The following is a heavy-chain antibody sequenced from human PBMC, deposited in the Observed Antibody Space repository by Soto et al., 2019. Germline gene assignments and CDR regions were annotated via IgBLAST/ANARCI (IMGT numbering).Heavy chain of an antibody. CDR2: ISANDVGT. J-gene: IGHJ4*02. D-gene: IGHD1-20*01. V-gene: IGHV3-23*01. CDR3: AKAKNDYNWDNRPPFDY. CDR1: GFALRNYA. Sequence: GGSLRLSCEASGFALRNYAMAWVRQAPGKGLEWVSLISANDVGTYYAESVKTRFTISTDQSRNTVYLQMDSLRADDTAIYYCAKAKNDYNWDNRPPFDYWGQGTLVTVS.